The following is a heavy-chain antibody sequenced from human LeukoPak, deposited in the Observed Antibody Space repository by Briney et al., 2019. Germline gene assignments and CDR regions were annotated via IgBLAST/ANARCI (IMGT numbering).Heavy chain of an antibody. CDR1: GFTFSYYW. D-gene: IGHD6-19*01. Sequence: GGSLRLSCAASGFTFSYYWMSWVRQAPGKGLQWVANIRQDGSERYYVDSVKGRFTISRDNAENSLYLQMNSLRAEDTAVYYCARARSSGWYRDYWGQGTLVTVSS. CDR3: ARARSSGWYRDY. J-gene: IGHJ4*02. V-gene: IGHV3-7*01. CDR2: IRQDGSER.